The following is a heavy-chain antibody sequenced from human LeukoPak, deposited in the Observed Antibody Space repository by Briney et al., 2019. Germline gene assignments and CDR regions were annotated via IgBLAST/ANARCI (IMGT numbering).Heavy chain of an antibody. V-gene: IGHV1-46*01. Sequence: PGGSLRLSCAASGFTFSGSAMHWVRQAPGQGLEWMGLINPSGGRTTYAQKFQGRVTLTRDMSTSTVYMELSSLRSEDTAVYYCARGGDIHLWINYYYYMDVWGKGTTVTVSS. CDR1: GFTFSGSA. CDR2: INPSGGRT. J-gene: IGHJ6*03. D-gene: IGHD5-18*01. CDR3: ARGGDIHLWINYYYYMDV.